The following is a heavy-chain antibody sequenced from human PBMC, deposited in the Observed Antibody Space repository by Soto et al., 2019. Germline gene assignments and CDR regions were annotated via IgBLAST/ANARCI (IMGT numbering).Heavy chain of an antibody. Sequence: PGESLKISCKGSGYSFTSHWIGWVRQMPGKGLEYMGIIWPGDSDTRYSPSFQGQVTISADKSISTAYLQWSSLKASDTAMYYCGSGSYREIDYWGQGTLVTVSS. CDR3: GSGSYREIDY. D-gene: IGHD1-26*01. CDR1: GYSFTSHW. J-gene: IGHJ4*02. V-gene: IGHV5-51*01. CDR2: IWPGDSDT.